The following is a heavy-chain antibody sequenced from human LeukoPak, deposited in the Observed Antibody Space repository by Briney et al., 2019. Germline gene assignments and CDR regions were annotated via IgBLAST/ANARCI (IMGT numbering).Heavy chain of an antibody. CDR1: GFTFSSYW. Sequence: PGGSLRLSCAASGFTFSSYWMSWVRQAPGKGLEWVAVIRYDGSNKCYADSVKGRFTISRDNSKNTLYLQMNSLRAEDTSVYYCAKDFYGYCSSTSCSYLDYWGQGNLVTVSS. CDR3: AKDFYGYCSSTSCSYLDY. J-gene: IGHJ4*02. CDR2: IRYDGSNK. D-gene: IGHD2-2*01. V-gene: IGHV3-30*02.